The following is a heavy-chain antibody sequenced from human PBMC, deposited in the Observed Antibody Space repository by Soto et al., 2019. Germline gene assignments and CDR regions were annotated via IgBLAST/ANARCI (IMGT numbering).Heavy chain of an antibody. V-gene: IGHV4-4*02. D-gene: IGHD6-13*01. CDR2: IYHSGST. J-gene: IGHJ6*02. CDR3: ARIAAAEAYYYYGMDV. Sequence: SETLSLTCAVSGGSISSSNWWSWVRQPPGKGLEWIGEIYHSGSTNYNPSLKSRVTISVDKSKNQFSLKLSSVTAADTAVYYCARIAAAEAYYYYGMDVWGQGTTVTVSS. CDR1: GGSISSSNW.